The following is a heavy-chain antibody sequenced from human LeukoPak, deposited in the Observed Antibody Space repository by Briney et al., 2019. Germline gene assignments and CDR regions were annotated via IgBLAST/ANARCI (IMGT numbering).Heavy chain of an antibody. CDR3: ATVKDSSDYYYRSADYYYYGMDV. J-gene: IGHJ6*02. D-gene: IGHD3-22*01. CDR2: FDPEDGET. V-gene: IGHV1-24*01. CDR1: GYTLTELS. Sequence: ASVKVSCKVSGYTLTELSMHWVRQAPGKGLELMGGFDPEDGETMYAQKFQGSVTMTEDTSTDTAYMELSSLSSEDTAVYYCATVKDSSDYYYRSADYYYYGMDVWGQGTTVTVSS.